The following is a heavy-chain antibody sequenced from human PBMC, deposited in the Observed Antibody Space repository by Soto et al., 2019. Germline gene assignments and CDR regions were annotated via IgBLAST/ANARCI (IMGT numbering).Heavy chain of an antibody. CDR1: GGLISTGVFT. Sequence: SLRCADSGGLISTGVFTGPSIRKYTGKGLEWIGYIYHSGSTYYNPSLQSRVTISVDTSKNQFSLKVISVTAADTAVYYCAREEAARIERWFDPWGQGTLVTVSS. V-gene: IGHV4-31*11. CDR2: IYHSGST. CDR3: AREEAARIERWFDP. D-gene: IGHD6-6*01. J-gene: IGHJ5*02.